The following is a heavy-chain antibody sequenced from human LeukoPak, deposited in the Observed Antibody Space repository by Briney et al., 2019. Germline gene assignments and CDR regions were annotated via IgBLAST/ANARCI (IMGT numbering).Heavy chain of an antibody. CDR3: ARDLHYYHSSGSNYYFDY. Sequence: GGSLRLSCAASGFTFSSYWMSWVRQAPGNGLEWVANIKQDGSEKYYVDSVKGRFTISRDNAYNSLYLQMNSLRAEDTAVYHCARDLHYYHSSGSNYYFDYWGQGTLVTVSS. V-gene: IGHV3-7*03. D-gene: IGHD3-22*01. J-gene: IGHJ4*02. CDR1: GFTFSSYW. CDR2: IKQDGSEK.